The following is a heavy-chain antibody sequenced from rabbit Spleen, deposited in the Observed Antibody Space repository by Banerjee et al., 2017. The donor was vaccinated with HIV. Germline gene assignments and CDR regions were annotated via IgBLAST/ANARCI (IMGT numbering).Heavy chain of an antibody. Sequence: QSLEESGGALVKPGASLTLTCTASGVSFTSNYYMCWVRQAPGKGLEWIACIYSGSSGDTYYASWAKGRFTISKTSSTTVTLQMTSLTVADTATYFCARFYAGYGDFGYAAMWGPGTLVTVS. V-gene: IGHV1S40*01. CDR1: GVSFTSNYY. CDR3: ARFYAGYGDFGYAAM. CDR2: IYSGSSGDT. J-gene: IGHJ4*01. D-gene: IGHD7-1*01.